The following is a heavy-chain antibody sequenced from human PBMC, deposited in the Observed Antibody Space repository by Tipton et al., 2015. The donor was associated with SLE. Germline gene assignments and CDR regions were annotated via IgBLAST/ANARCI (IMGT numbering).Heavy chain of an antibody. Sequence: TLSLTCTVSGDSISSSGYYWTWIRQIPGKGLEWMGHFSYIGNTYYRPSLKNRLVISLDTSKNQFSLQLTSMTAADTAVYYCARDSGGLGKALDVWGQGTLVTVSS. CDR3: ARDSGGLGKALDV. CDR2: FSYIGNT. V-gene: IGHV4-31*03. CDR1: GDSISSSGYY. D-gene: IGHD7-27*01. J-gene: IGHJ3*01.